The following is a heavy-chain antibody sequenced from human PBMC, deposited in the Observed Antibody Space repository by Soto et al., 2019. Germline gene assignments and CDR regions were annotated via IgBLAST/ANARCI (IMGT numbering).Heavy chain of an antibody. CDR2: ISYDGSNK. D-gene: IGHD4-4*01. CDR3: AKDQAVTTYYYYGMDV. V-gene: IGHV3-30*18. Sequence: PGGSLRLSCAASGFTFSSYGMHWVRQAPGKGLEWVAVISYDGSNKYYADSVKGRFTISRDNSKNTLYLQMNSLRAEDTAVYYCAKDQAVTTYYYYGMDVWGQGTTVTVYS. CDR1: GFTFSSYG. J-gene: IGHJ6*02.